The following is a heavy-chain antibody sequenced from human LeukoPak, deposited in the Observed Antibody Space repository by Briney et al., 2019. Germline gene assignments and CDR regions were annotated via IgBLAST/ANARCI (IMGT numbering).Heavy chain of an antibody. CDR2: MNPNSGNT. Sequence: RASVKVSCKASGGTFSSYAISWVRQATGQGLEWMGWMNPNSGNTGYAQKFQGRVTMTRNTSISTAYMELSSLRSEDTAVYYCARRYSSSWTFSKSSWFDPWGQGTLVTVSS. V-gene: IGHV1-8*02. D-gene: IGHD6-13*01. CDR1: GGTFSSYA. CDR3: ARRYSSSWTFSKSSWFDP. J-gene: IGHJ5*02.